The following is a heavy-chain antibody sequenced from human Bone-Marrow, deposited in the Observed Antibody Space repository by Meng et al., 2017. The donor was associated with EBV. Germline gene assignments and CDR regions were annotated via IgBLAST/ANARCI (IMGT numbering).Heavy chain of an antibody. D-gene: IGHD3-10*01. CDR3: ASESGRGFTPDY. V-gene: IGHV1-69*01. J-gene: IGHJ4*02. CDR1: GGTFSSDA. CDR2: LIPMSDAP. Sequence: QVQLVRSGAEVKKPGSSVKVSCKTSGGTFSSDAVSWVRQAPGQGLEWMGGLIPMSDAPYYAQKFQDRVTITADESTSTHYMDLSSLRSEDTAMYYCASESGRGFTPDYWGQGTLVTVSS.